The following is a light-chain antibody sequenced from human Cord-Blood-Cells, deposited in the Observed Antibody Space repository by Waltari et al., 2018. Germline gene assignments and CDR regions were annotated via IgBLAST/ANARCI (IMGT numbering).Light chain of an antibody. V-gene: IGKV1-9*01. CDR3: QQLNSYPLT. J-gene: IGKJ2*01. CDR2: AAS. Sequence: QLTQSPSSLSASVGDRVTITCRASQGISSYLAWYQQKPGKAPKLLIDAASTLQSGVPSRFSGSSSGTDITPTISSLQPDYFASYYHQQLNSYPLTFGQGTKLEIK. CDR1: QGISSY.